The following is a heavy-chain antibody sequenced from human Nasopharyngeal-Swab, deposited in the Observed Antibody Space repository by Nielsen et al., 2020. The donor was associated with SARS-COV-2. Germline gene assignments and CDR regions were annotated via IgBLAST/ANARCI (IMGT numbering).Heavy chain of an antibody. V-gene: IGHV3-7*01. CDR1: GFSFVNYW. J-gene: IGHJ4*02. CDR2: IKQDGSEE. Sequence: GESLKISCAGSGFSFVNYWMSWVRQAPGKGLEWMANIKQDGSEEYYVDSVKGRFTISRDNAKRSVYLQMHSLRAEDTGVYYCARGGSSFPFDYWGPGTLVTVSS. CDR3: ARGGSSFPFDY. D-gene: IGHD6-13*01.